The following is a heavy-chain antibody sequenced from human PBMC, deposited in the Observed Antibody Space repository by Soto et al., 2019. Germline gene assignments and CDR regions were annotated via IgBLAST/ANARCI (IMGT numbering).Heavy chain of an antibody. CDR3: ARDSTIFGPYYYYGMDV. V-gene: IGHV4-59*01. CDR2: IYYSGST. Sequence: QVQLQESGPGLVKPSETLSLTCTVSGGSISSYYWSWIRQPPGKGLEWIVYIYYSGSTNYNPCLKSRVTISVDTSKNQFSLKLSSVTAADTAVYYCARDSTIFGPYYYYGMDVWGQGPTVTVSS. D-gene: IGHD3-3*01. CDR1: GGSISSYY. J-gene: IGHJ6*02.